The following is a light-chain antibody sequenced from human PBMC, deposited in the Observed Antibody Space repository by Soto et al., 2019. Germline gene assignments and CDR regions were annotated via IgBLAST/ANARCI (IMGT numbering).Light chain of an antibody. Sequence: QLVLTQPPSVSGAPGQRVTISCTGSSFNIGAGYDVHWYQQLPGTAPKLRIYVNSNRPSGVPDRFSGSKSGTSASLAITGLQAEDEADYYGQSYDSSLSAYVFATGTKLTVI. CDR2: VNS. J-gene: IGLJ1*01. CDR3: QSYDSSLSAYV. CDR1: SFNIGAGYD. V-gene: IGLV1-40*01.